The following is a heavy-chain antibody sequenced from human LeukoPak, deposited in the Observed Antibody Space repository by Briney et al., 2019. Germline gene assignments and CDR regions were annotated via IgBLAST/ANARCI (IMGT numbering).Heavy chain of an antibody. CDR3: ATGTTSYSFDY. CDR2: ISGSGGST. V-gene: IGHV3-23*01. CDR1: GFTFSSYG. Sequence: GGTLRLSCAASGFTFSSYGMSWVRQAPGKGLEWVSAISGSGGSTYYADSVKGRFTISRDNSKNTLYLQMNSLRAEDTAVYYCATGTTSYSFDYWGQGTLVTVSS. J-gene: IGHJ4*02. D-gene: IGHD1-1*01.